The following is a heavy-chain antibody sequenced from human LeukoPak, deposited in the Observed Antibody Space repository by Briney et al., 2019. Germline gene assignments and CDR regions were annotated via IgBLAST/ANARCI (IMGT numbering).Heavy chain of an antibody. CDR2: IIPIFGTA. J-gene: IGHJ4*02. CDR1: GGTFSSYA. Sequence: SVKVSCKASGGTFSSYAISWVRQAPGQGLEWMGGIIPIFGTANYAQKFQGRVTITADESTSTAYMELSSLRSEDTAVYYCATAPDYYDSSGYKFDYWGEGTLVTVSS. CDR3: ATAPDYYDSSGYKFDY. V-gene: IGHV1-69*13. D-gene: IGHD3-22*01.